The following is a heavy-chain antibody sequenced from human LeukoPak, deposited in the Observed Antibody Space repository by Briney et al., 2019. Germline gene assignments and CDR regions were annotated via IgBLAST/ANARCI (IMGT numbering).Heavy chain of an antibody. CDR1: GFTFPTYS. CDR3: AKGIFGVIHNGIDV. V-gene: IGHV3-23*01. D-gene: IGHD3-3*01. Sequence: PGGSLRLSCVASGFTFPTYSMAWVRQAPGGGLDWVSSINAAGDDMYYADSVKGRFSLSRDNLKNTLYLQMHSLRAEDRAIYYCAKGIFGVIHNGIDVWGQGTAVTVSS. CDR2: INAAGDDM. J-gene: IGHJ6*02.